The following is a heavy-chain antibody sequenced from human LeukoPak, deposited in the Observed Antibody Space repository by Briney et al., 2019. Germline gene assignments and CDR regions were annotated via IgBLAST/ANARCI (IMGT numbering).Heavy chain of an antibody. D-gene: IGHD3-16*01. V-gene: IGHV3-21*04. CDR2: ISSGSSYI. Sequence: PGGSLRLSCVASGFTFSSYSMNWVRQAPGKGLEWVSSISSGSSYIYYADSVKGRFTISRDNAKNSLYLQMNSLRAEDTAVYYCARRAGAYTHPYDYWGQGTLVTVS. J-gene: IGHJ4*02. CDR1: GFTFSSYS. CDR3: ARRAGAYTHPYDY.